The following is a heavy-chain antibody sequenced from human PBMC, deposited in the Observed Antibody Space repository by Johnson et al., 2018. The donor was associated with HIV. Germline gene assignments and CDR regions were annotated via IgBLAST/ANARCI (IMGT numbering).Heavy chain of an antibody. J-gene: IGHJ3*02. V-gene: IGHV3-7*05. CDR2: IKQDGSEK. Sequence: RLVESGGGLVQRGGSLRLSCAASGFTFSSYWMTWVRQAPGKGLEWVANIKQDGSEKHYVDSVKGRFTISRDNAKNSLYLQMNSLRAEDTAVYYCARDELYRRYALTAFDIWGQGTMVNVSS. D-gene: IGHD2-8*02. CDR3: ARDELYRRYALTAFDI. CDR1: GFTFSSYW.